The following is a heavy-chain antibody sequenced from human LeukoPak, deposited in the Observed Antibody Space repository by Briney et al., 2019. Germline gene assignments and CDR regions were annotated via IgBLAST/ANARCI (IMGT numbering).Heavy chain of an antibody. Sequence: PGGSLRLSCAASGSAFSDHWMHWVRQDPEKGLVWVSRITGDGSSTVYADSVKGRFTIFRDNAKNTLSLQMNSLRVEDTAVYYCASDYFGSLDYWGQGTLVTVSS. V-gene: IGHV3-74*01. CDR2: ITGDGSST. CDR1: GSAFSDHW. D-gene: IGHD3-10*01. CDR3: ASDYFGSLDY. J-gene: IGHJ4*02.